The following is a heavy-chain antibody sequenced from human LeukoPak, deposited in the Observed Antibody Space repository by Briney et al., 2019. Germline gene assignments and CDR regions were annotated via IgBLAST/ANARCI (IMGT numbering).Heavy chain of an antibody. D-gene: IGHD6-13*01. CDR1: GFTFSSYW. CDR3: ARHVFHSQQLEWDFDY. V-gene: IGHV3-74*01. Sequence: GGSLRLSCAASGFTFSSYWMHWVRQAPGKGLLWVSRINSDGSSTTYADSVKGRFTISRDNAKNSLYLQMNSLRAEDTAVYYCARHVFHSQQLEWDFDYWGQGTLVTVSS. J-gene: IGHJ4*02. CDR2: INSDGSST.